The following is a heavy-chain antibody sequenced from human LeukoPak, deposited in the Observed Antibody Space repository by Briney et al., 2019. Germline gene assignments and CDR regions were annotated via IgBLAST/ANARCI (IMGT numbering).Heavy chain of an antibody. CDR3: ARDVGCSSTSCYAIFDY. CDR1: GFTFSSYS. J-gene: IGHJ4*02. CDR2: ISSSSSYI. V-gene: IGHV3-21*01. Sequence: GGSLRLSCAASGFTFSSYSMNWVRQAPGKGLEWVSPISSSSSYIYYADSVKGRFTISRDNAKNSLYLQMNSLRAEDTAVYYCARDVGCSSTSCYAIFDYWGQGTLVTVSS. D-gene: IGHD2-2*01.